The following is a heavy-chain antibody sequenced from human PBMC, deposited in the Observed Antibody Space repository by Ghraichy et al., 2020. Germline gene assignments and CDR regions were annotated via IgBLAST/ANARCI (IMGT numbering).Heavy chain of an antibody. CDR3: ARGLVVVVTAYDAFDI. CDR2: INHSGST. V-gene: IGHV4-34*01. D-gene: IGHD2-21*02. CDR1: GGSFSGYY. Sequence: SETLSLTCAVYGGSFSGYYWSWIRQPPGKGLEWIGEINHSGSTNYNPSLKSRVTISVDTSKNQFSLKLSSVTAADTAVYYCARGLVVVVTAYDAFDIWGQGTMVTVSS. J-gene: IGHJ3*02.